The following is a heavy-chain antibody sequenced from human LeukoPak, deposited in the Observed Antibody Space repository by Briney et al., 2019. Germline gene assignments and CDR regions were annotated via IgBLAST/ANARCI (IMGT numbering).Heavy chain of an antibody. CDR2: MSPKSGST. D-gene: IGHD3-10*01. J-gene: IGHJ6*02. V-gene: IGHV1-8*01. CDR1: GYTFTNYD. CDR3: ARGVKLHYYGSGSYDYSYYYAMDV. Sequence: ASVKVSCKASGYTFTNYDVHWVRQATGQGLEWVGWMSPKSGSTAHAQRFQGRVTLTRSTSESTAYMELSSLRSEDTAVHYCARGVKLHYYGSGSYDYSYYYAMDVWGHGTTVTVSS.